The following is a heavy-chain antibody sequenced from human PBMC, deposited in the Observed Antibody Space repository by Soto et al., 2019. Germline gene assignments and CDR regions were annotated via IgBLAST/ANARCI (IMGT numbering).Heavy chain of an antibody. CDR3: AKGMAAHYYYGMDV. CDR2: ISYDGSNK. D-gene: IGHD6-25*01. CDR1: GFTFSSYG. V-gene: IGHV3-30*18. J-gene: IGHJ6*02. Sequence: PGGSLRLSCAASGFTFSSYGMHWVRQAPGKGLEWVAVISYDGSNKYYADSVKGRFTISRDNSKNTLYLQMNSLRAEDTAVYYCAKGMAAHYYYGMDVWGQGTTVTVSS.